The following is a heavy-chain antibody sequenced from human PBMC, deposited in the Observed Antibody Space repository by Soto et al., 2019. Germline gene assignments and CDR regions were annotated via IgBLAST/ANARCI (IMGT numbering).Heavy chain of an antibody. CDR2: LSGSDGKT. CDR1: GFSFSSFV. CDR3: ARWSFLDH. D-gene: IGHD1-26*01. J-gene: IGHJ4*02. V-gene: IGHV3-23*01. Sequence: EVQLLESGGRLVQPGGSLRLSCATSGFSFSSFVMSWVRQAPGKGLEWGSSLSGSDGKTYYADSVKGRFSMSTDTSKSTLYLEMNSLRAEDTAVYYCARWSFLDHWGQGTRVTVS.